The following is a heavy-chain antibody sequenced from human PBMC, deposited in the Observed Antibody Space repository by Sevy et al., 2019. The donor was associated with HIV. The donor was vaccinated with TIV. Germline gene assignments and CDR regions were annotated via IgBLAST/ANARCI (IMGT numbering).Heavy chain of an antibody. V-gene: IGHV3-33*08. Sequence: GGSLRLSCAAPGFIFSTYGMHWVRQAPGKGLEWVALIWYDGSSQYYADSVQGRFTISRDNSKNTLDLQMNSLRAEDTAVYYCVSGASIAAAGNFAYWGQGTLVTVSS. CDR3: VSGASIAAAGNFAY. CDR2: IWYDGSSQ. D-gene: IGHD6-13*01. CDR1: GFIFSTYG. J-gene: IGHJ4*02.